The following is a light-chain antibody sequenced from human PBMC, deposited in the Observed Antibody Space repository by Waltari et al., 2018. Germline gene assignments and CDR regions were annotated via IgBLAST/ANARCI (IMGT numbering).Light chain of an antibody. CDR2: DVS. V-gene: IGLV2-23*02. CDR3: CSYAGNYIWV. J-gene: IGLJ3*02. CDR1: SSDIGRYEI. Sequence: QAALTQPASVSGSPGQSVTISCTGASSDIGRYEIVSWYQQHPGNAPKLLICDVSKRPSGVSDRFSGSKSGDTASLTISGLQFEDEADYYCCSYAGNYIWVFGGGTRLTVL.